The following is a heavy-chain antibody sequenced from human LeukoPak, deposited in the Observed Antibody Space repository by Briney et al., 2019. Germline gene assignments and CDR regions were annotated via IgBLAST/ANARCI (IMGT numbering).Heavy chain of an antibody. J-gene: IGHJ4*02. CDR3: ARDSRGRSRPYYFDY. Sequence: GGSLRLSCAASGFTFSSYDIHWVRQAPGKGLEWVSAISGSGGSTYYADSVKGRFTISRDNSKNTLYLQMNSLRAEDTAVYYCARDSRGRSRPYYFDYWGQGILVTVSA. CDR1: GFTFSSYD. CDR2: ISGSGGST. V-gene: IGHV3-23*01. D-gene: IGHD1-14*01.